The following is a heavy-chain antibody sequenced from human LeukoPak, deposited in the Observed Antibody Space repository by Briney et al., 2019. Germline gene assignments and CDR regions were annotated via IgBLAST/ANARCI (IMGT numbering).Heavy chain of an antibody. CDR3: ARDFGRGHWDIVLINWFDP. CDR1: GFTFSSYS. V-gene: IGHV3-21*04. J-gene: IGHJ5*02. CDR2: ISSSSSYI. D-gene: IGHD2-8*01. Sequence: GGSLRLSCAASGFTFSSYSMNWVRQAPGKGLEWVSSISSSSSYIYYADSVKGRFTISRDNAKNSLYLQMNSLRSDDTAVYYCARDFGRGHWDIVLINWFDPWGQGTLVTVSS.